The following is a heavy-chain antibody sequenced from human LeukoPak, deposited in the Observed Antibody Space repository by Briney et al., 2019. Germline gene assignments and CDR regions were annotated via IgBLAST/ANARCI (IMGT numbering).Heavy chain of an antibody. CDR3: ARDHHSSSWYGGHYYYYGMDV. CDR1: GYTFTSYG. V-gene: IGHV1-18*01. J-gene: IGHJ6*02. Sequence: ASVKVSCKASGYTFTSYGISWVRQAPGQGLEWMGWISPYNGNTNYAQKLQGRVTMTTDTSTSTAYMELRSLRSDDTAVYYCARDHHSSSWYGGHYYYYGMDVWGQGTTVTVS. CDR2: ISPYNGNT. D-gene: IGHD6-13*01.